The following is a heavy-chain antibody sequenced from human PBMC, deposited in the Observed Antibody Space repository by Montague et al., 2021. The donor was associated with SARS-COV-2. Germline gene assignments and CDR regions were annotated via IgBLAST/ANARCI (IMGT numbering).Heavy chain of an antibody. CDR1: GGSISSYY. CDR2: IYYSGST. Sequence: SETLSLTCTVSGGSISSYYWSWIRQPPGRGLEWIGYIYYSGSTNYNPSLKSRVTISVDTSKNQFSLKLSSVTAADTAVYYCARQRRYQLPITIFGVAMADAFDIGGQGTMVTVSS. J-gene: IGHJ3*02. CDR3: ARQRRYQLPITIFGVAMADAFDI. D-gene: IGHD3-3*01. V-gene: IGHV4-59*08.